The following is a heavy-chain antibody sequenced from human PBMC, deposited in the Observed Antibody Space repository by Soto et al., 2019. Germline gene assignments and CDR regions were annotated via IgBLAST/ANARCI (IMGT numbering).Heavy chain of an antibody. Sequence: SGTLSLTCTVSGGSISSGGYYWSWIRQPPGKGLEWIGYLYYRGSTYYNPSLKSRVTISVDTSKNQFSLKLSSVTAADTAVYYCARDRYFDWLSGGYYYYGMDVWGQGTTVTVSS. D-gene: IGHD3-9*01. CDR2: LYYRGST. V-gene: IGHV4-30-4*08. J-gene: IGHJ6*02. CDR3: ARDRYFDWLSGGYYYYGMDV. CDR1: GGSISSGGYY.